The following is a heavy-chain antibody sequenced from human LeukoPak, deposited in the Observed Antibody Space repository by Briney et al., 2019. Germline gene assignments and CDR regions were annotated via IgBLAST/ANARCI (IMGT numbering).Heavy chain of an antibody. CDR1: GGSIGSSSYY. J-gene: IGHJ4*02. CDR2: IFYSGST. V-gene: IGHV4-39*01. D-gene: IGHD3-3*01. CDR3: ARSTIFAVPAPFGY. Sequence: SETLSLTCTVSGGSIGSSSYYWGWIRQPPGKGLEWIGSIFYSGSTYYNPSPKSRVTISVDTSRNQFSLKLNSVTAADTAVYYCARSTIFAVPAPFGYWGQGILVTVSS.